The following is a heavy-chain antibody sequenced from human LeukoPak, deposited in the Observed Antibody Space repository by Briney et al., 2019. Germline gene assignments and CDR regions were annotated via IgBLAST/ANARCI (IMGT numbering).Heavy chain of an antibody. CDR3: ARDQGFGCSGGSCYSGFDY. J-gene: IGHJ4*02. V-gene: IGHV3-30*02. CDR1: GFTFSSYG. Sequence: GGSLRLSCAASGFTFSSYGMHWVRQAPGKGLEWVAFIRYDGSNKYYADSVKGRFTISRDNSKNTLYLQMNSLRAEDTAVYYCARDQGFGCSGGSCYSGFDYWGQGTLVTVSS. D-gene: IGHD2-15*01. CDR2: IRYDGSNK.